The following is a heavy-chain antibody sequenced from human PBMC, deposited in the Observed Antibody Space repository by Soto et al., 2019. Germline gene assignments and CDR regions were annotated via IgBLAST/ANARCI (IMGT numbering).Heavy chain of an antibody. V-gene: IGHV4-39*01. J-gene: IGHJ4*02. Sequence: SETLSLTCAVYGGYFSSISYYWGWIRQPPGKGLEWSGSIYYSGSTYYNPSLKSRVTISVDTSKNTLYLQMNSLRAEDTAVYFCARWDDILTGYYLSYWGQGTLVTVSS. CDR1: GGYFSSISYY. CDR3: ARWDDILTGYYLSY. D-gene: IGHD3-9*01. CDR2: IYYSGST.